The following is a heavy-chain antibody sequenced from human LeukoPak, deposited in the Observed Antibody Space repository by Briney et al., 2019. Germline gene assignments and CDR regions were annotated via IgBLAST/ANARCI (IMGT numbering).Heavy chain of an antibody. CDR1: GFTFSSYG. V-gene: IGHV3-33*06. CDR3: AKDQKWGPADYYFDS. Sequence: GRSLRLSCAASGFTFSSYGMHWVRQAPGKGLEWVAVIWYDGSNKYYADSVKGRFTISRDNSKNTLYLQMNSLRAEDTAVYYCAKDQKWGPADYYFDSWGQGTLVTVSS. CDR2: IWYDGSNK. D-gene: IGHD2-2*01. J-gene: IGHJ4*02.